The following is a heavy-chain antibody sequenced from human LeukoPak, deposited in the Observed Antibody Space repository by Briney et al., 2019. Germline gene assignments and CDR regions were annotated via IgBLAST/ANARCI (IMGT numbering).Heavy chain of an antibody. V-gene: IGHV4-4*02. CDR3: ARGTITTVTDS. Sequence: SETLSLTCAISGGPISSSNWWTWVRQPPGKGLEWVGEIYLRGNTNYNPSLESRATISVDESKTQLSLRLKSVTAADTAVYYCARGTITTVTDSWGPGTLVTVSS. D-gene: IGHD4-17*01. CDR1: GGPISSSNW. J-gene: IGHJ4*02. CDR2: IYLRGNT.